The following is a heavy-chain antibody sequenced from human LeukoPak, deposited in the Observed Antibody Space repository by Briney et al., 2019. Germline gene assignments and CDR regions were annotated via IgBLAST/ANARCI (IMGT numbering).Heavy chain of an antibody. D-gene: IGHD4-17*01. Sequence: DPSQTLSLTCTVSGGSISSGGYYWSWIHQHPGKGLEWIGCIYYSGTTYYHPSLTSRVAISVDTSKNQFSLKLSSVTAADTAVYYCARSGTVTTWNHWGQGTLVTVSS. J-gene: IGHJ5*02. CDR1: GGSISSGGYY. CDR3: ARSGTVTTWNH. CDR2: IYYSGTT. V-gene: IGHV4-31*03.